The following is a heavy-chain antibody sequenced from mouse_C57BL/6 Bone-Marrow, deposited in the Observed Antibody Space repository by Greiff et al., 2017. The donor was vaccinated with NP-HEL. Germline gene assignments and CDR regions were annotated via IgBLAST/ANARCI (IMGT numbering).Heavy chain of an antibody. CDR2: INPNNGGT. CDR3: ARDYYGNYGFAY. D-gene: IGHD2-1*01. Sequence: VQLKESGPELVKPGASVKIPCKASGYTFTDYNMDWVKQSHGKSLEWIGDINPNNGGTIYNQKFKGKATLTVDTSSSTAYMELRSLTSEDTAGYYCARDYYGNYGFAYWGQGTLVTVSA. V-gene: IGHV1-18*01. CDR1: GYTFTDYN. J-gene: IGHJ3*01.